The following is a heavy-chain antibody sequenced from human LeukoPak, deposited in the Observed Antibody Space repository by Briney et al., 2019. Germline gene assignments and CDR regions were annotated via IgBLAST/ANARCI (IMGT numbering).Heavy chain of an antibody. V-gene: IGHV4-4*09. J-gene: IGHJ6*03. D-gene: IGHD6-13*01. CDR1: GGSISSSY. Sequence: PSETLSLTCTVSGGSISSSYWTWIRQPPGKGLEWIGYIYTSGSTDYNPSLKSRVTISVDTSKNQFSLKLTSVTAADTAMYYCARQIAAPGSYYYYMDVWGKGTTVTVSS. CDR3: ARQIAAPGSYYYYMDV. CDR2: IYTSGST.